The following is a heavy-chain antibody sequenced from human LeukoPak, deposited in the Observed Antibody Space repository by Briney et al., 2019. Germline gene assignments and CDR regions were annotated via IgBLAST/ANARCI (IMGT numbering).Heavy chain of an antibody. V-gene: IGHV4-34*01. J-gene: IGHJ4*02. CDR3: AMAQQLVPGY. D-gene: IGHD6-13*01. CDR2: INHSGST. Sequence: SETLSLTCAVYGGSFSGYYWSWIRQPPGKGLEWIGEINHSGSTNYNPSLKSRVTISVDTSKNQFSLKLSSVTAADTAVYYCAMAQQLVPGYWGQGTLVTVSS. CDR1: GGSFSGYY.